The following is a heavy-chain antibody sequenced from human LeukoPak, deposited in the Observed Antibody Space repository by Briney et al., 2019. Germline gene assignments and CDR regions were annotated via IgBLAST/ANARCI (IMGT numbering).Heavy chain of an antibody. Sequence: ASVKVSCKASGYTFTSYGISWVRQATGQGLEWMGWMNPNSGNTGYAQKFQGRVTITRNTSISTAYMELSSLRSEDTAVYYCARGQYSSRISRWFDPWGQGTLVTVSS. V-gene: IGHV1-8*03. CDR3: ARGQYSSRISRWFDP. J-gene: IGHJ5*02. CDR1: GYTFTSYG. D-gene: IGHD6-13*01. CDR2: MNPNSGNT.